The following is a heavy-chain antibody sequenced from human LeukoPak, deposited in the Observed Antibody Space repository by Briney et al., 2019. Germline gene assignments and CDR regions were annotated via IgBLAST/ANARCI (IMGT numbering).Heavy chain of an antibody. CDR1: GFPFSSYW. J-gene: IGHJ4*02. Sequence: GGSLRLSCAASGFPFSSYWMSWVRQAPGKGLEWVANIKQDGGEIFYVDSVKGRFTISRDNAKNSLYLQMNSLRAEDTAVYYCAREDHSNYNYWGQGTLVTVSS. CDR3: AREDHSNYNY. V-gene: IGHV3-7*01. CDR2: IKQDGGEI. D-gene: IGHD4-11*01.